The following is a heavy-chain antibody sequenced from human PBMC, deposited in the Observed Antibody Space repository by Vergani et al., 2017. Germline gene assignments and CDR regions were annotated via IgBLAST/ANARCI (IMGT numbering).Heavy chain of an antibody. V-gene: IGHV3-9*01. CDR3: ARIPYYGDAFDI. CDR2: ISWNSGSI. Sequence: EVQLVESGGGLVQPCRSLRPSCAASGFTLDDYAMHRVRQAPGKGLEWVSGISWNSGSIGYADSVKGRFTIARDNAKNSLYLQMNSLRAEDTAVYYCARIPYYGDAFDIWGQGTMVTVSS. J-gene: IGHJ3*02. D-gene: IGHD2/OR15-2a*01. CDR1: GFTLDDYA.